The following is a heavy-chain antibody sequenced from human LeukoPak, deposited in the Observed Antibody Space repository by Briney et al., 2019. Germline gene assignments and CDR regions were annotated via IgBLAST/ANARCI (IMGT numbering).Heavy chain of an antibody. D-gene: IGHD6-19*01. CDR1: GYSISSGYY. CDR3: ARGWAVAGPFDY. Sequence: SETLSLTCTVSGYSISSGYYWGWIRQPPGKGLEWIGSIYRSGSTYYNPSLKSRVTISVDTSKNQFSLKLSSVTAADTAVYYCARGWAVAGPFDYWGQGTLVTVSS. J-gene: IGHJ4*02. V-gene: IGHV4-38-2*02. CDR2: IYRSGST.